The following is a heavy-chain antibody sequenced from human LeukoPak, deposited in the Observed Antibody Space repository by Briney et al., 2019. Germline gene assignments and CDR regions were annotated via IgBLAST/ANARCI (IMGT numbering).Heavy chain of an antibody. CDR2: IKSKTDGGTT. CDR3: TTGVDGYNFDY. V-gene: IGHV3-15*01. CDR1: GFTFSNTW. D-gene: IGHD5-24*01. J-gene: IGHJ4*02. Sequence: GGSLRLSCAAPGFTFSNTWMSWVRQAPGKGLEWVGRIKSKTDGGTTDYAAKVRGTFTIPRADSKNTPYLQKNSLKPEHGSVYYCTTGVDGYNFDYWGQGTLVTVSS.